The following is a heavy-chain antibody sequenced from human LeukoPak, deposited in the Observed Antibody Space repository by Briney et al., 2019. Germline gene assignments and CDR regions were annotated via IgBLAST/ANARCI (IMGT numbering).Heavy chain of an antibody. V-gene: IGHV3-21*05. CDR2: SSPAGSDI. Sequence: GGSLRLSCVGSGFTFINYNMNWVRQAPGRGPEWVSFSSPAGSDIYYADSVRGRFTISRDDARNSLFLQMNSLRAEDTAVYYCVRAREMDVWGKGTTVTVTS. J-gene: IGHJ6*04. D-gene: IGHD1-26*01. CDR1: GFTFINYN. CDR3: VRAREMDV.